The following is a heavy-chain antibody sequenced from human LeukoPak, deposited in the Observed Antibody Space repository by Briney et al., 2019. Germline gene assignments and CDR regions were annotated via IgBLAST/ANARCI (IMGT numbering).Heavy chain of an antibody. J-gene: IGHJ5*02. V-gene: IGHV4-61*08. D-gene: IGHD3-22*01. CDR2: IHYSGRP. CDR3: ARHPNYSDTDDNEP. CDR1: GGSISSGGYY. Sequence: SETLSLTCTVSGGSISSGGYYRSWIRQPPGKGLEWIGYIHYSGRPKYNPSLKSRVTISVDTSKSQFSLKLSSVTAADTAVYYCARHPNYSDTDDNEPWGQGTLVTVSS.